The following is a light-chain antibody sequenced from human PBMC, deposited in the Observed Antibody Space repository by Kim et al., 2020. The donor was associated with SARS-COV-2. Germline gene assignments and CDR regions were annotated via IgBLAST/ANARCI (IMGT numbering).Light chain of an antibody. V-gene: IGKV1-39*01. CDR2: SAS. CDR3: QQTYSLPLS. CDR1: QSITHD. Sequence: ASVGDRVNITCRADQSITHDLNLYQQKPGKAPNVQIYSASSVQGGVPSRFSGSGSGRDFTLTISSLRPEYFATYYCQQTYSLPLSFGGGTNLEI. J-gene: IGKJ4*01.